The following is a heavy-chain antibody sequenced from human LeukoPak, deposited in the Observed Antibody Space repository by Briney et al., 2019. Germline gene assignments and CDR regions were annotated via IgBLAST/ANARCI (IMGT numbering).Heavy chain of an antibody. V-gene: IGHV4-34*01. CDR1: GGSFSGYY. CDR3: ARVRYYYDSSGYCFDY. J-gene: IGHJ4*02. Sequence: SETLSLTXAVYGGSFSGYYWSWIRQPPGKGLEWIGVINHSGSTNYNPSLKSRVTISVDTSKNQFSLKLSSVTAADTAVYYCARVRYYYDSSGYCFDYWGQGTLVTVSS. D-gene: IGHD3-22*01. CDR2: INHSGST.